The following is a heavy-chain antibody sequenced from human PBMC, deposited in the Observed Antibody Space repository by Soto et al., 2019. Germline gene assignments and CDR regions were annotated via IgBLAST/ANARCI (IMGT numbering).Heavy chain of an antibody. CDR1: GFTFSSYS. CDR2: ISSSSSYI. D-gene: IGHD3-22*01. Sequence: GGSLRLSCAASGFTFSSYSMNWVRQAPGKGLEWVSSISSSSSYIYYADSVKGRFTISRDNAMNSLYLQMNSLRAEDTAVYYCARNYDSSGYYSGFDYWGQGTLVTVSS. J-gene: IGHJ4*02. CDR3: ARNYDSSGYYSGFDY. V-gene: IGHV3-21*01.